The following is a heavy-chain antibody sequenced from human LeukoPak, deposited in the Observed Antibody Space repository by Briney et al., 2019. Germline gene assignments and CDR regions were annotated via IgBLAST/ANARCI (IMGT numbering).Heavy chain of an antibody. D-gene: IGHD5-18*01. Sequence: PGGSLRLSCAASGFTFSSYAMSWVRQAPGKGLEWVSAISGSGGSTYYADSVKGRFTISRDNSKNTLYLQMNSLRAEDTAVYYCAKHVDTAMVNIMGTYYFDYWGQGTLVTVSS. V-gene: IGHV3-23*01. CDR3: AKHVDTAMVNIMGTYYFDY. CDR2: ISGSGGST. CDR1: GFTFSSYA. J-gene: IGHJ4*02.